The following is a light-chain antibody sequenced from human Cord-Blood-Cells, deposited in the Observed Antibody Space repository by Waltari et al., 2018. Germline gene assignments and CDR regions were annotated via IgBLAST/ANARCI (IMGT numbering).Light chain of an antibody. CDR2: DAS. Sequence: DIQMTQSPSPPSASVGDSVTIPCRASQSISSWLAWYQQKPGKAPKLLIYDASSLESGVPSRFSGSGSGTEFTLTISSLQPDDFATYYCQQYNSYSPYTFGQGTKLEIK. CDR1: QSISSW. J-gene: IGKJ2*01. V-gene: IGKV1-5*01. CDR3: QQYNSYSPYT.